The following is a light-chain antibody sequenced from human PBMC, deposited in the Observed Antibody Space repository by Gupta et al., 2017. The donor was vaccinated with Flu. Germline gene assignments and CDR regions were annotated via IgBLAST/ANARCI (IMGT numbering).Light chain of an antibody. V-gene: IGKV4-1*01. CDR2: WAS. CDR3: QQYYITPRT. CDR1: QSIFYSSNNKNY. Sequence: DIVMTQSPESLSVSLGERATINSKSSQSIFYSSNNKNYLSWYQQRPGQPPKLLIYWASTRESGVPDRFSGSGSGTDFTLTISILQAEDVAVYYCQQYYITPRTFGGGTKVEIK. J-gene: IGKJ4*01.